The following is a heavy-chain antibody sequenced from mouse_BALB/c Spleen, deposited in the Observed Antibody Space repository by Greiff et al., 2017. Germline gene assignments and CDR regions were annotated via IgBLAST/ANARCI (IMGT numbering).Heavy chain of an antibody. Sequence: EVQLQQSGPDLVKPSQSLSLTCTVTGYSITSGYSWHWIRQFPGNKLEWMGYIHYSGSTNYNPSLKSRISITRDTSKNQFFLQLNSVTTEDTATYYCARTGYGNYVRYYFDYWGQGTTLTVSS. V-gene: IGHV3-1*02. J-gene: IGHJ2*01. CDR1: GYSITSGYS. D-gene: IGHD2-10*02. CDR2: IHYSGST. CDR3: ARTGYGNYVRYYFDY.